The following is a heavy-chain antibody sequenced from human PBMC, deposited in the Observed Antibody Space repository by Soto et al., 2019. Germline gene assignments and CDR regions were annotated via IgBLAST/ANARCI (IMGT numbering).Heavy chain of an antibody. D-gene: IGHD3-22*01. CDR2: VYHSGAT. Sequence: QVQLQESGPGLVRPSGTLSLTCAVSGDSIIGTGWWGWVRQSPGKGLDWIGEVYHSGATNYIPSLKSRVTISVDTSRNQFSLNLGSVTAADTAVYYCVRNGYYSLDVWGQGTTVTVSS. CDR1: GDSIIGTGW. V-gene: IGHV4-4*02. CDR3: VRNGYYSLDV. J-gene: IGHJ6*02.